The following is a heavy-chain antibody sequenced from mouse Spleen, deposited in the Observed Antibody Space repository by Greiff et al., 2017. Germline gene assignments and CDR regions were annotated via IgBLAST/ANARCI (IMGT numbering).Heavy chain of an antibody. V-gene: IGHV1-5*01. D-gene: IGHD1-1*01. CDR1: GYTFTSYW. Sequence: EVQLQQSGTVLARPGASVKMSCKTSGYTFTSYWMHWVKQRPGQGLEWIGAIYPGNSDTSYNQKFKGKATLTVDQSSSTAYMQLNSLTSEDSAVYYCARAYYGSSPGAMDYWGQGTSVTVSS. CDR3: ARAYYGSSPGAMDY. CDR2: IYPGNSDT. J-gene: IGHJ4*01.